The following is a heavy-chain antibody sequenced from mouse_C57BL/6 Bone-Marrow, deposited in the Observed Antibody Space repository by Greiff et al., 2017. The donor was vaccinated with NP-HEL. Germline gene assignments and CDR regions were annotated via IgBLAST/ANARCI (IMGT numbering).Heavy chain of an antibody. CDR3: AIGVYYGDDGPFAY. V-gene: IGHV1-55*01. J-gene: IGHJ3*01. Sequence: VQLQQPGAELVKPGASVKMSCKASGYTFTSYWITWVKQRPGQGLEWIGDIYPGSGSTNYNEKFKSKATLTVDTSSSTAYMQLSNLTSEDSAVYDCAIGVYYGDDGPFAYWGQGTLVTVSA. D-gene: IGHD2-2*01. CDR2: IYPGSGST. CDR1: GYTFTSYW.